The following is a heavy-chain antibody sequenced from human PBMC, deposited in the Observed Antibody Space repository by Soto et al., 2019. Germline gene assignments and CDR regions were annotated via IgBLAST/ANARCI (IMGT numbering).Heavy chain of an antibody. J-gene: IGHJ4*02. CDR3: ARADGYNYIYDY. CDR1: GGSISRYY. D-gene: IGHD5-12*01. Sequence: QVQLQESGPGLVKPSETLSLTCTVFGGSISRYYWRWIRQPPGKGLEWIGFIYNSGSTNYNPSLKSRVTISVDTSKNQFSLKLSSVTAADTAVYYCARADGYNYIYDYWGQGTLVTVSS. CDR2: IYNSGST. V-gene: IGHV4-59*01.